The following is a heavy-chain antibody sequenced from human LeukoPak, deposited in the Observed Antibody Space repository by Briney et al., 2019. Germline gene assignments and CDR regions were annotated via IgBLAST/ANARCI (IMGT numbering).Heavy chain of an antibody. V-gene: IGHV4-59*08. CDR1: GGSFSSYY. CDR3: ARLRGYSGYDWPLIDY. Sequence: SETLSLTCAVYGGSFSSYYWSWIRQPPGKGLEWIGYIYYSGSTNYNPSLKSRVTISVDTSKNQFSLKLSSVTAADTAVYYCARLRGYSGYDWPLIDYWGQGTLVTVSS. J-gene: IGHJ4*02. CDR2: IYYSGST. D-gene: IGHD5-12*01.